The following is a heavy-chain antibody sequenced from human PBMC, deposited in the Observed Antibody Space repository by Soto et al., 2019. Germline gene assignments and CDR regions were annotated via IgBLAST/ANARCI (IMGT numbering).Heavy chain of an antibody. V-gene: IGHV3-30*18. CDR3: AKDGPDIVVVPAAINYYYYMDV. D-gene: IGHD2-2*01. CDR1: GFTFSSYG. CDR2: ISYDGSNK. J-gene: IGHJ6*03. Sequence: QVQLVESGGGVVQPGRSLRLSCAASGFTFSSYGMHWVGQAPGKGLEWVAVISYDGSNKYYADSVKGRFTISRDNSKNTLYLQMNSLRAEDTAVYYCAKDGPDIVVVPAAINYYYYMDVWGKGTTVTVSS.